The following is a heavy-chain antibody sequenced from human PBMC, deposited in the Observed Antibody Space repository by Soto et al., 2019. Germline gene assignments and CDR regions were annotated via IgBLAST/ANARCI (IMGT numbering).Heavy chain of an antibody. V-gene: IGHV4-34*01. D-gene: IGHD2-15*01. CDR3: ARIPNCSGGSCYPPRHPVGFDP. Sequence: PSETLSLTCAFYGGSFSGYYWSWIRQPPGKGLEWIGEINHSGSTNYNPSLKSRVTISVDTSKNQFSLKLSSVTAADTAVHYCARIPNCSGGSCYPPRHPVGFDPWGQGTLVTVSS. CDR2: INHSGST. J-gene: IGHJ5*02. CDR1: GGSFSGYY.